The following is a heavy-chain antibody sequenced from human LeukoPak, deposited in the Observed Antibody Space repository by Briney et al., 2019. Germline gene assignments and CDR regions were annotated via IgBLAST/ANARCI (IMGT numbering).Heavy chain of an antibody. CDR2: ICTSGTT. J-gene: IGHJ5*02. V-gene: IGHV4-4*09. Sequence: SETLSLTCTVSGGSISSYCWNWVRQPPGKGLEWIGYICTSGTTDYNPSLKSRVTMSVDTSKNQLSMELRFLTAADTAVYYCATSYDAKTAPYDLWGQGTLVTVSS. CDR1: GGSISSYC. CDR3: ATSYDAKTAPYDL. D-gene: IGHD3-3*01.